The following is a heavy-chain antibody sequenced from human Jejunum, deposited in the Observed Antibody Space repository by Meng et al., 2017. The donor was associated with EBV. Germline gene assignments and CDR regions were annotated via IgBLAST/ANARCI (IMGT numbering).Heavy chain of an antibody. D-gene: IGHD4-17*01. CDR2: IYHIGST. Sequence: LPESGSGLVKPSQTLFLTCAVSGDSITRGAYLWSWVRQPPGKGLEWIGNIYHIGSTYYNPSLKSRVTISVDRSKNQFSLKLTSVTAADTAVYYCARGGPDFGDYVPFDYWGQGTLVTVSS. V-gene: IGHV4-30-2*01. CDR3: ARGGPDFGDYVPFDY. CDR1: GDSITRGAYL. J-gene: IGHJ4*02.